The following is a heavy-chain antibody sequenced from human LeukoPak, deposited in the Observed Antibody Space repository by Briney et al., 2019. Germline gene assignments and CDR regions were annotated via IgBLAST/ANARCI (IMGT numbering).Heavy chain of an antibody. D-gene: IGHD4-17*01. CDR1: EFTFSNYW. CDR2: IKPDGSNT. Sequence: PGGSLRLSCAASEFTFSNYWMHWVRQAPGKGLVWVSRIKPDGSNTDYADFVRGRFTISRDNAKNTLYLQMNSLRPEDTAVYFCVNLDYADSYVGWGQGTLVTVSS. CDR3: VNLDYADSYVG. V-gene: IGHV3-74*01. J-gene: IGHJ4*02.